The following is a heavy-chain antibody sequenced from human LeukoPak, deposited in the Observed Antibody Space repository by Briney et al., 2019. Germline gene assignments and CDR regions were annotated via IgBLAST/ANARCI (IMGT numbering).Heavy chain of an antibody. D-gene: IGHD1-26*01. CDR1: GFTFSSYA. CDR3: AKGEGAFDI. CDR2: ISGSGGST. J-gene: IGHJ3*02. Sequence: PGGSLRLSCAASGFTFSSYAMSWVRQAPGKGLEWVSAISGSGGSTYYADSVKGRFTISRDNSKKTLYLQMTRLRAEDTAVYYCAKGEGAFDIWGQGTMVTVSS. V-gene: IGHV3-23*01.